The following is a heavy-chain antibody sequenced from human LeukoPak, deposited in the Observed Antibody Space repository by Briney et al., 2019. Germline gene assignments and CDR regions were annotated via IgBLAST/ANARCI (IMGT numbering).Heavy chain of an antibody. J-gene: IGHJ3*02. CDR2: IYYSGST. V-gene: IGHV4-59*01. CDR1: GGSISSDF. Sequence: PSETLSLTCTVAGGSISSDFCSWSRQPPGKGREWIGYIYYSGSTNYNPSLKSRVTISVDTSKNQFSLKLSSVTAADTAVYYCASARLGSGLEGAFDIWGQGTMVTVSS. D-gene: IGHD6-25*01. CDR3: ASARLGSGLEGAFDI.